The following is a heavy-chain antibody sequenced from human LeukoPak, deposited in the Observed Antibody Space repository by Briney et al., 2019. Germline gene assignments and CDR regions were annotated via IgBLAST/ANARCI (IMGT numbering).Heavy chain of an antibody. CDR1: GGSISSGDYY. V-gene: IGHV4-30-4*01. J-gene: IGHJ4*02. D-gene: IGHD2-2*01. Sequence: SQTLSLTCTVSGGSISSGDYYWTWIRQPPGKGLEWIGSIYHSGSTYYNPSLKSRVTISVDTSKNQFSLKLSSVTAADTAVYYCARVERYCSSTSCYLFDYWGQGTLVTVSS. CDR3: ARVERYCSSTSCYLFDY. CDR2: IYHSGST.